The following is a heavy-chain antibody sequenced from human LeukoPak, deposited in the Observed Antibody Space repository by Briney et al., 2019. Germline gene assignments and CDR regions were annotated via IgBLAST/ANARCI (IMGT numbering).Heavy chain of an antibody. CDR2: MNPNSGDT. CDR1: GYTFTGSD. Sequence: ASVKVSCKASGYTFTGSDINWVRQATGQGLEWMGWMNPNSGDTGYAQKFQGRVTMTRNTSISTAYMELSSLRSEDTGVYYCARGGAGTLEAVDWGQGTLVTVS. CDR3: ARGGAGTLEAVD. J-gene: IGHJ4*02. D-gene: IGHD6-19*01. V-gene: IGHV1-8*01.